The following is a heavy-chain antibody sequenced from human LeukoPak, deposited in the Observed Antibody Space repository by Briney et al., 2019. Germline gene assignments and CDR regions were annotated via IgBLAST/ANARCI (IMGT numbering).Heavy chain of an antibody. Sequence: SETLSLTCTVFGGSISSGGYYWSWIRQHPGKGLEWIGYIYYSGSTYYNPSLKSRVTISVDTSKNQFSLKLSSVTAADTAVYYCARTPTYYYYGMDVWGQGTTVTVSS. CDR2: IYYSGST. CDR3: ARTPTYYYYGMDV. J-gene: IGHJ6*02. CDR1: GGSISSGGYY. V-gene: IGHV4-31*03.